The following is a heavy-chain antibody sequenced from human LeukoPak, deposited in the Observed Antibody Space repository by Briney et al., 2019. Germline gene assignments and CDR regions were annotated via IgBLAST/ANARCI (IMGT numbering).Heavy chain of an antibody. Sequence: GGSLRLSCVASGFTFSSYGMHWVRQAPGKGLEWVAVISYDGSNKYYADSVKGRFTISRDNSKNTLYLQMNSLRAEDTAVYYCAKGEAYYYYYGMDVWGQGTTVTVSS. V-gene: IGHV3-30*18. CDR3: AKGEAYYYYYGMDV. CDR1: GFTFSSYG. CDR2: ISYDGSNK. J-gene: IGHJ6*02.